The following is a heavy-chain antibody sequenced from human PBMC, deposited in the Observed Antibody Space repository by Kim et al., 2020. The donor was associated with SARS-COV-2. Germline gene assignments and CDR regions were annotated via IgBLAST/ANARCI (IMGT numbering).Heavy chain of an antibody. D-gene: IGHD6-13*01. CDR1: GYTFTSYD. CDR3: ATLTGYSSSWYFGQWLVQGAFDI. Sequence: ASVKVSCKASGYTFTSYDINWVRQATGQGLEWMGWMNPNSGNTGYAQKFQGRVTMTRNTSISTAYMELSSLRSEDTAVYYCATLTGYSSSWYFGQWLVQGAFDIWGQGTMVTVSS. CDR2: MNPNSGNT. J-gene: IGHJ3*02. V-gene: IGHV1-8*01.